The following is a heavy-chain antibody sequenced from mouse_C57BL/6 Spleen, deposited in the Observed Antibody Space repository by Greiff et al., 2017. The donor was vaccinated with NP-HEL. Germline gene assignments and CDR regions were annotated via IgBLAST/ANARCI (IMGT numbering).Heavy chain of an antibody. D-gene: IGHD1-1*01. J-gene: IGHJ3*01. CDR3: ARDYYGSGFAY. CDR1: GYAFTNYL. CDR2: INPGSGGT. Sequence: QVQLQQPGAELVMPGASVKLSCKASGYAFTNYLIEWVKQRPGQGLEWIGVINPGSGGTNYNEKFKGKATLTADKSSSTAYMQLSSLTSEDSAVYFCARDYYGSGFAYWGQGTLVTVSA. V-gene: IGHV1-54*01.